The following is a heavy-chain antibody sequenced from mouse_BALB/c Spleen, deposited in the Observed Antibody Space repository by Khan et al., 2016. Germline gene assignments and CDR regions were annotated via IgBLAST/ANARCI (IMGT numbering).Heavy chain of an antibody. CDR1: GYSITSGYS. V-gene: IGHV3-1*02. Sequence: EVQLQESGPDLAKPSQSLSLTCTVTGYSITSGYSWHWIRQFPGNKLEWMGYIHYSGSTNYNPSLKSRISITRDTSKNKFFLQLNSVTTEETATYYCAGWDYAEIFACWGQGTLVAFAA. CDR3: AGWDYAEIFAC. J-gene: IGHJ3*01. CDR2: IHYSGST. D-gene: IGHD1-1*01.